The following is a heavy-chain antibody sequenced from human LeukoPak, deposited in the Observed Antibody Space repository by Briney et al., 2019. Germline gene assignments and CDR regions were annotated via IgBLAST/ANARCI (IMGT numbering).Heavy chain of an antibody. CDR3: ARAPGWNDAFDI. D-gene: IGHD1-1*01. Sequence: GGSLRLSCAASGFTLSNFAMSWVRQAPGKGLEWVSLMSADGGSTFYADSVKGRFTISRDLSRNTLYLQLNSLRAEDTALYYCARAPGWNDAFDIWGQGTMVTVSS. CDR2: MSADGGST. J-gene: IGHJ3*02. V-gene: IGHV3-23*01. CDR1: GFTLSNFA.